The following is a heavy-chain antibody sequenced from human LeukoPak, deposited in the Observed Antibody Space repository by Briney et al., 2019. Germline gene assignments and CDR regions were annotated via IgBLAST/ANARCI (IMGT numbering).Heavy chain of an antibody. CDR2: MNPHSGNI. D-gene: IGHD6-6*01. CDR3: ARGRVLAARRQQFYYMDV. J-gene: IGHJ6*03. V-gene: IGHV1-8*01. Sequence: ASVKVSCKVSGYTSTSYDINWVRQAPGQGLEWMGWMNPHSGNIGYAQKIQGRVTMTRNTSVTTAYMELSSLKSEDTAVYFCARGRVLAARRQQFYYMDVWGKGTTVTVSS. CDR1: GYTSTSYD.